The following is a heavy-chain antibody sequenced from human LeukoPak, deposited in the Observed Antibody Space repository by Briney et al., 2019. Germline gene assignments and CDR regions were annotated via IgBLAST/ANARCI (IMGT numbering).Heavy chain of an antibody. J-gene: IGHJ4*02. Sequence: SETLSLTCAVYGGSFSGYYWSWIRQPPAKGLEWIGEINHSGSTNYNPSLKSRVTISVDTSKNQFSLKLSSVTAADTAVYYCARGPGIAVAGYFDYWGQGTLVTVSS. D-gene: IGHD6-19*01. CDR1: GGSFSGYY. V-gene: IGHV4-34*01. CDR2: INHSGST. CDR3: ARGPGIAVAGYFDY.